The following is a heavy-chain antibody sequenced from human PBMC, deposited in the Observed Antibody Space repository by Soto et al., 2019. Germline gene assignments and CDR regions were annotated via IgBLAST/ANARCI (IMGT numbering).Heavy chain of an antibody. CDR3: AHSRGIAAHH. CDR2: IYWNDDK. V-gene: IGHV2-5*01. J-gene: IGHJ5*02. D-gene: IGHD6-25*01. CDR1: GFSLSTSGVG. Sequence: QSTLKESGPTLVKPTQTLTLTCTFSGFSLSTSGVGVGWIRQPPGKAMEWLALIYWNDDKRYSPSLKSRLTITKDASKNQVVLTMTNMDPVATATYYGAHSRGIAAHHCGQGTLVTVAS.